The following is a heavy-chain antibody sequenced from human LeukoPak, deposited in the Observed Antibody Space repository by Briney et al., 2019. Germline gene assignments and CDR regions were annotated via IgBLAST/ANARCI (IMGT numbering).Heavy chain of an antibody. J-gene: IGHJ5*02. V-gene: IGHV4-38-2*02. CDR1: GYSISSGYY. CDR3: ARDFPGELTIFGVVIPPYNWLDP. Sequence: SETLSLTCTVSGYSISSGYYWGWIRQPPGKGLEWIGSIYHSGSTYYNPSLKSRVTISVDTSKNQFSLKLSSVTAADTAVYYCARDFPGELTIFGVVIPPYNWLDPWGQGTLVTVSS. D-gene: IGHD3-3*01. CDR2: IYHSGST.